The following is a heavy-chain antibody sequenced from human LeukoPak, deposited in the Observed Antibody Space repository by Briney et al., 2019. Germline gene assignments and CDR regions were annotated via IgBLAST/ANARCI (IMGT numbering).Heavy chain of an antibody. V-gene: IGHV4-39*07. CDR1: GGSISSYY. Sequence: PSETLSLTCTVSGGSISSYYWGWIRQPPGKGLEWIGSIYYSGSTYYNPSLKSRVTISVDTSKNQFSLKLSSVTAADTAVYYCARVSVSGSYFDYWGQGTLVTVSS. J-gene: IGHJ4*02. CDR2: IYYSGST. CDR3: ARVSVSGSYFDY. D-gene: IGHD1-26*01.